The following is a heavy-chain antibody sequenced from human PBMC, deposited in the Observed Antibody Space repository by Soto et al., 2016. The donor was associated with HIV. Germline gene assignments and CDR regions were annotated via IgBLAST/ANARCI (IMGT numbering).Heavy chain of an antibody. J-gene: IGHJ6*02. CDR2: IRSKANNYAT. CDR1: GFTFSGPA. CDR3: TRLLWSHIRTYGMDV. Sequence: EVQLVESGGGLVQPGGSLKLSCAASGFTFSGPAMHWVRQASGKGLEWVGRIRSKANNYATAYAASVKGRFTFSRDDSKNTAYLQMNSLKIEDTAVYYCTRLLWSHIRTYGMDVWGQGTTVTVS. D-gene: IGHD2-21*01. V-gene: IGHV3-73*01.